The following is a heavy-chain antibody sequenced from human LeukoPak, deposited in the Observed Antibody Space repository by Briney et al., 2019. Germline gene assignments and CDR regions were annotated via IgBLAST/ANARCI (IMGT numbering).Heavy chain of an antibody. J-gene: IGHJ4*02. CDR3: TTVGLRAAAGSMAFDS. V-gene: IGHV3-30-3*01. CDR2: ISYDGSNK. CDR1: GFTFSSYA. Sequence: GGSLRLSCAASGFTFSSYAMHWVRQAPGKGLEWVAVISYDGSNKYYADSVKGRFTISRDNSKNTLYLQMNSLKTEDTAVYYCTTVGLRAAAGSMAFDSWGQGALVTVSS. D-gene: IGHD6-13*01.